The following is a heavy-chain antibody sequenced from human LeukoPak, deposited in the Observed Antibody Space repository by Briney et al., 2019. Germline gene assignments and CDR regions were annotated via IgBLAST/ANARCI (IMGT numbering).Heavy chain of an antibody. CDR2: VYYSGST. J-gene: IGHJ5*02. CDR1: GGSISSYY. V-gene: IGHV4-59*01. Sequence: SETLSLTCTVSGGSISSYYWSWIRQPPGKGLEWIGYVYYSGSTNYNPPLKSRVTISVDTSKNQFSLKLSSVTAADTAVYYCARENDHGWFGPWGQGTLVTVSS. D-gene: IGHD1-14*01. CDR3: ARENDHGWFGP.